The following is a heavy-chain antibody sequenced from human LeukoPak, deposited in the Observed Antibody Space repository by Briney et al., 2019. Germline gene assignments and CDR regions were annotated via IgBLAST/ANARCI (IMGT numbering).Heavy chain of an antibody. CDR2: ISTTSSHI. Sequence: RSLRLSCAASGFTFSSYSMNWVRQAPGKGLEWVSSISTTSSHIYYADSVKGRFTISRDNAKNSLYLQMNSLRAEDMAVYYCARGIVATTAFDYWGQGTLVTVSS. V-gene: IGHV3-21*01. CDR3: ARGIVATTAFDY. CDR1: GFTFSSYS. D-gene: IGHD5-12*01. J-gene: IGHJ4*02.